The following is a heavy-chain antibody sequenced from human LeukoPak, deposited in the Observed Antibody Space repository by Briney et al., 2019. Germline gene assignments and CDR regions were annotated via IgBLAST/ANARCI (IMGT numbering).Heavy chain of an antibody. D-gene: IGHD1-26*01. J-gene: IGHJ1*01. V-gene: IGHV3-15*01. CDR1: GFTFTYAW. CDR3: STAVNGSYFD. CDR2: IKSNPDGGTA. Sequence: GGSLRLSCAASGFTFTYAWMTWVRQAPGKGLEGVGRIKSNPDGGTADYAAPVKGRFTISRDDSRNTLYLQMNNLEIDDTAVYFCSTAVNGSYFDWGQGTLVIVSS.